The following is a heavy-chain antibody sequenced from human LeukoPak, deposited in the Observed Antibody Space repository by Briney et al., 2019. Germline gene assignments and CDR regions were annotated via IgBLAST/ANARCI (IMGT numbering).Heavy chain of an antibody. Sequence: SETLSLTCAVYGGSFSGYYWSWIRQPPGKGLEWIGEINHSGSTNYNPSLKSRVTISVDTSKNQFSLKLSSVTAADTAVYCCARVRNPERVTDAFDIWGQGTMVTVSS. D-gene: IGHD1-14*01. V-gene: IGHV4-34*01. CDR2: INHSGST. CDR1: GGSFSGYY. CDR3: ARVRNPERVTDAFDI. J-gene: IGHJ3*02.